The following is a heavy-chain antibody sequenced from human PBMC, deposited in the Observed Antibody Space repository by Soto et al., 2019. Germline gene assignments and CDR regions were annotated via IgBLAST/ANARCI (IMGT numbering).Heavy chain of an antibody. CDR3: ARDGQQWPDAFDI. D-gene: IGHD6-19*01. V-gene: IGHV1-69*06. J-gene: IGHJ3*02. CDR1: GGTFSSYA. Sequence: SVKVSFKASGGTFSSYAISWVRQAPGQGLEWMGGIIPIFGTANYAQKFQGRVAITADKSTSTAYMELSSLRSEDTAVYYCARDGQQWPDAFDIWGQGTMVTVSS. CDR2: IIPIFGTA.